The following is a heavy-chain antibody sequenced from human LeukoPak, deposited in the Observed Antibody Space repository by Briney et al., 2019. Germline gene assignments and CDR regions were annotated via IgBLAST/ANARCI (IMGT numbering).Heavy chain of an antibody. CDR2: INHSGST. CDR3: ARCIAVAGTEDYFDY. J-gene: IGHJ4*02. CDR1: GGSFSGYY. V-gene: IGHV4-34*01. Sequence: SETPSLTCTVYGGSFSGYYWGWIRQPPGKGLGWIGEINHSGSTNYNPSLKSRVTISVDTSKNQFSLKLSSVTAADTAVYYCARCIAVAGTEDYFDYWGQGTLVTVSS. D-gene: IGHD6-19*01.